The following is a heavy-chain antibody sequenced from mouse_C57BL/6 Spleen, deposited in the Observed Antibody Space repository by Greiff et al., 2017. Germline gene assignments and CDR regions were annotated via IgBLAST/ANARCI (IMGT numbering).Heavy chain of an antibody. V-gene: IGHV14-4*01. Sequence: VQLQQSGAELVRPGASVKLSCTASGFNIKDDYMHWVKQRPGQGLEWIGWIDPENGDTEYASKFQGKATITADTSSNTAYLQLSSLTSEDTAVYYCTPYGSDYAMDYWGQGTSVTVSS. CDR2: IDPENGDT. D-gene: IGHD2-2*01. J-gene: IGHJ4*01. CDR1: GFNIKDDY. CDR3: TPYGSDYAMDY.